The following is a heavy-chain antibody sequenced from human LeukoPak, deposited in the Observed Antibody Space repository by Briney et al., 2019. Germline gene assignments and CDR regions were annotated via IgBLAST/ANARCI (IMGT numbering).Heavy chain of an antibody. CDR2: IIGSGSST. CDR3: AKVASGATAPPDH. Sequence: PGRSLRLSCAASGFTFNTYVMSWARQAPGKGLEWVSAIIGSGSSTYYADSVEGRVTISRDNSKNTLYLQMNSLRAEDTAVYDCAKVASGATAPPDHWGQGTLVTVSS. J-gene: IGHJ4*02. CDR1: GFTFNTYV. V-gene: IGHV3-23*01. D-gene: IGHD5-12*01.